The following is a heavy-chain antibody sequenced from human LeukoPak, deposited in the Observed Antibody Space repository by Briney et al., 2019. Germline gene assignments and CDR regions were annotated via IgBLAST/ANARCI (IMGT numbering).Heavy chain of an antibody. J-gene: IGHJ4*02. V-gene: IGHV4-39*07. CDR2: IYYSGST. CDR3: ARGNGWHDY. CDR1: GGSISSSSYY. D-gene: IGHD6-19*01. Sequence: SETLSLTCTVSGGSISSSSYYWGWIRQPPGKGLEWIGSIYYSGSTYYNPSLKSRVTISVDTSKNQFSLKLSSVTTADTAVYYCARGNGWHDYWGQGTLVTVSS.